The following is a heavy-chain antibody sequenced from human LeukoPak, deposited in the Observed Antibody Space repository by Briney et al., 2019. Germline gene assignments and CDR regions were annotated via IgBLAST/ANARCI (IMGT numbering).Heavy chain of an antibody. Sequence: ESGGSLRLSCAASGFTLSSYWMHWVGQVPGKGLVWVSRINPGGSTTTYADSVKGRFTISRDNAKNTLYLQMNSLRAEDTAVYYCARVRVGAYDFEYWGQGTLVTVSS. J-gene: IGHJ4*02. V-gene: IGHV3-74*01. CDR3: ARVRVGAYDFEY. CDR2: INPGGSTT. D-gene: IGHD3-10*01. CDR1: GFTLSSYW.